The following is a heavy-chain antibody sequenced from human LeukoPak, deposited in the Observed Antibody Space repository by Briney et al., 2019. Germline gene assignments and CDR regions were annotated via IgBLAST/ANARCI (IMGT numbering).Heavy chain of an antibody. Sequence: PGGSLRPSCAASGFTFSNYAMSWVRQAPGKGLEWVSDISGSGNWTYYADSVKGRFTISRDNSKNTQHLQMNSLSAEDTAVYYCARMSPYFDHWGQGTLVTVSS. V-gene: IGHV3-23*01. CDR2: ISGSGNWT. CDR1: GFTFSNYA. CDR3: ARMSPYFDH. J-gene: IGHJ4*02.